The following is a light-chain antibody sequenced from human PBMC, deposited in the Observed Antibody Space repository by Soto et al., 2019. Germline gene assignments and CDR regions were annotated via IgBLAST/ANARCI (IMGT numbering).Light chain of an antibody. J-gene: IGLJ2*01. CDR2: DVS. Sequence: QSALTQPASVSGSPRQSITISCTGTSSNIGSYDYVCWYQQYSGKAPKHIIYDVSNRPSGVSNRFSGSKSGNTASLTVSGLQAEDEANYYCSSYTTRSALGILFGEGTKVTVL. V-gene: IGLV2-14*01. CDR1: SSNIGSYDY. CDR3: SSYTTRSALGIL.